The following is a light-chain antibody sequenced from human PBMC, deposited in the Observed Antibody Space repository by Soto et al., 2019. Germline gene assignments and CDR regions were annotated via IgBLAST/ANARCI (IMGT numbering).Light chain of an antibody. V-gene: IGKV3-20*01. CDR3: EQYGSSSYT. Sequence: DIVLTQSPGTLSLSPGERATLSCRASQSVSSSYLAWYLQKPGQAPRLLIYDASSRATGIPDRFSGSGSGTDFTLNISRLEPEDFAVNYCEQYGSSSYTFGQGTKLEIK. CDR1: QSVSSSY. CDR2: DAS. J-gene: IGKJ2*01.